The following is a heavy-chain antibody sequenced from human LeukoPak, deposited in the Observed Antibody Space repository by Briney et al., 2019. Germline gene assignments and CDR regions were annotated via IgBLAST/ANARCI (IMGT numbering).Heavy chain of an antibody. D-gene: IGHD6-13*01. CDR1: EFTVSSNY. J-gene: IGHJ4*02. V-gene: IGHV3-66*01. CDR2: IYSGGST. CDR3: AGGARRQQPFDY. Sequence: GWSLRLSCAASEFTVSSNYMNWVRQAPGKGLEWVSVIYSGGSTYYADSVKGRFTISRDNSKNTLYLQMNSLRAEDTAVYYCAGGARRQQPFDYRGQGTLVTVSS.